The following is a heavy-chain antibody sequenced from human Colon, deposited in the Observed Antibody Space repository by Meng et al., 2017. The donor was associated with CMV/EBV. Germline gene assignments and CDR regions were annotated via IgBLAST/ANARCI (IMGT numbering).Heavy chain of an antibody. CDR2: IWYDGSNK. CDR3: ARETVQYSYYYYGMDV. Sequence: GESLKISCAASGFTFSSYGMHWVRQAPGKGLEWVAVIWYDGSNKYYADSVKGRFTISRDNSKNTLYLQMNSLRAEDTAVYYCARETVQYSYYYYGMDVWGQGTTVTVSS. D-gene: IGHD4-11*01. J-gene: IGHJ6*02. V-gene: IGHV3-33*01. CDR1: GFTFSSYG.